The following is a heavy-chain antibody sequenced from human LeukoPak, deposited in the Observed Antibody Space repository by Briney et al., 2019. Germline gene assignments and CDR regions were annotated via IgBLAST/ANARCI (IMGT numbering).Heavy chain of an antibody. CDR3: ARHEGRQEIHY. CDR1: GGSFSGYY. V-gene: IGHV4-34*01. D-gene: IGHD5-24*01. CDR2: INHSGST. Sequence: SETLSLTCAVYGGSFSGYYWSWIRQPPGKGLEWIGEINHSGSTNYNPSLKSRVTISVDTSKNQFSLKLSSVTAADTAVYYCARHEGRQEIHYWGQGTLVTVSS. J-gene: IGHJ4*02.